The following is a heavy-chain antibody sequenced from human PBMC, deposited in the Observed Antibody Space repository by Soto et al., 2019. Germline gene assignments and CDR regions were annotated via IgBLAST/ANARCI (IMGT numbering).Heavy chain of an antibody. V-gene: IGHV1-8*02. CDR1: GYTFINFD. CDR2: MNPGSGKT. J-gene: IGHJ5*02. Sequence: ASVKVSCKASGYTFINFDISWVRQVAGQGLEWLGWMNPGSGKTGYASKFQGRVAMTRDASTGTSHLELSSLTSDDTAVYYCARMASAGTLNWFDPWGQGTLVTVSS. CDR3: ARMASAGTLNWFDP. D-gene: IGHD6-13*01.